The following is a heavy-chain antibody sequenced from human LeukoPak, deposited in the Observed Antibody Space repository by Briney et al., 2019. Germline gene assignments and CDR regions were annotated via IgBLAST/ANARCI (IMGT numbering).Heavy chain of an antibody. Sequence: ASVKVSCKASGYTFNSYSMHWVRQAPGQGLEWMGIINPSGGSTSYAQKFQGRVTMTRDTSTSTAYMDLSSLRSEDTAVYYCARGPTDYYDMDVWGQGTTVTVSS. CDR2: INPSGGST. CDR1: GYTFNSYS. J-gene: IGHJ6*02. V-gene: IGHV1-46*02. CDR3: ARGPTDYYDMDV.